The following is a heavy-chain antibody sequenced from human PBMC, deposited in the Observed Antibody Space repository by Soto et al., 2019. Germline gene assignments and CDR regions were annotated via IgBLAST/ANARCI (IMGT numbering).Heavy chain of an antibody. Sequence: SETLSLTCTVSGGSISSSSYYWGWIRQPPGKGLEWIGSIYYSGNINYNPSLKSRVTISLDTSKNQFSLNLRSVIAADTAVYYCARAQPFDSWGQGILVTVS. CDR2: IYYSGNI. V-gene: IGHV4-39*07. CDR1: GGSISSSSYY. D-gene: IGHD2-2*01. J-gene: IGHJ4*02. CDR3: ARAQPFDS.